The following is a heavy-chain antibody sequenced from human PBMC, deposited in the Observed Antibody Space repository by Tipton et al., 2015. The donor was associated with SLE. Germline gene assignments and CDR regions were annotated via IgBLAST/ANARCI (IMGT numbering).Heavy chain of an antibody. Sequence: TLSLACAVSGGSITTHYWSWIRQPPGKELEWIGYVYYTGSTNYNPSLKSRVTMSLDTSKNQFSLKLTSVTAADTAVYYCARDGGQRVISGTYDFYYYGLDVWGQGTTVTVSS. J-gene: IGHJ6*02. CDR1: GGSITTHY. D-gene: IGHD6-13*01. V-gene: IGHV4-59*11. CDR2: VYYTGST. CDR3: ARDGGQRVISGTYDFYYYGLDV.